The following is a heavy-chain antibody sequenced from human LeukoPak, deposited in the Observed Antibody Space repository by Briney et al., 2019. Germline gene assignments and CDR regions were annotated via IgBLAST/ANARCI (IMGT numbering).Heavy chain of an antibody. Sequence: GGSLRLSCAASGFTFSNYAMSWVRQAPGKGLEWISGISGSGGSPYYADSVKGRFTISRDNPKNTLYLQMNGLRAEDTAVYYCARDRGYSTFDYWGQGTLVTVSS. CDR2: ISGSGGSP. D-gene: IGHD4-23*01. CDR3: ARDRGYSTFDY. CDR1: GFTFSNYA. J-gene: IGHJ4*02. V-gene: IGHV3-23*01.